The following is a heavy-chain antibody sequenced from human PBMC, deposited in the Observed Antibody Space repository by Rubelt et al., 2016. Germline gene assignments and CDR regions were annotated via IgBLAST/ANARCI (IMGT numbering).Heavy chain of an antibody. V-gene: IGHV4-39*01. D-gene: IGHD1-1*01. CDR3: ARVTYTGNDGRGWFDP. J-gene: IGHJ5*02. Sequence: QLQLQESGPGLVKPSETLSLTCTVSGGSLSSSAYYWGWIRQPPGKGLEWIGSTSYSGSTYYNPSLKSRVTISVDTSNDQFALRLGPGTAADTAVYYCARVTYTGNDGRGWFDPWGQGTLVTVSS. CDR1: GGSLSSSAYY. CDR2: TSYSGST.